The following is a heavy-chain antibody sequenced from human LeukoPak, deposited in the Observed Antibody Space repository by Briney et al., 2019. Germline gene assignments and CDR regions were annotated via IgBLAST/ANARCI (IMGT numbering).Heavy chain of an antibody. CDR3: ARDLGSHDY. D-gene: IGHD3-10*01. CDR2: INPGGSSI. V-gene: IGHV3-74*01. CDR1: GFTFSSYW. Sequence: PGGSLRLSCAASGFTFSSYWMHWVRQVPGKGLVWVARINPGGSSITYADSVKGRFTISRDNAKNTLYLQMDSLRAEDTGVYYCARDLGSHDYWGQGTLVTVSS. J-gene: IGHJ4*02.